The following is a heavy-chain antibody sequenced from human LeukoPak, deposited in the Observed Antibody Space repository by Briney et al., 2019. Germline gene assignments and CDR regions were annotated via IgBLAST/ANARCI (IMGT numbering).Heavy chain of an antibody. CDR1: GFTFSDYY. J-gene: IGHJ4*02. CDR2: ITSSGSTT. Sequence: GGSLRPSCAASGFTFSDYYMSWIRQPPGKGLEWVSYITSSGSTTYYADSVKGRFTIYRDNAKISLYLNMDSLRDEDTAVYHCARDLRWLQPFDYWGQGTLVTVSS. CDR3: ARDLRWLQPFDY. D-gene: IGHD5-24*01. V-gene: IGHV3-11*01.